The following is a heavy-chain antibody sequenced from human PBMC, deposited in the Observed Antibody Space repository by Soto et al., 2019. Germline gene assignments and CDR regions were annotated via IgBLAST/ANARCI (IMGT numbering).Heavy chain of an antibody. D-gene: IGHD6-19*01. Sequence: SETLSLTCTVSGGSISSYYWSWIRQPPGKGLEWIGYIYYSGSTNYNPSLKSRVTISVDTSKNQFSLKLSSVTAADTAVYYCARASSLGVWYPSQDYYYYGMDVWGQGTTVTVSS. J-gene: IGHJ6*02. V-gene: IGHV4-59*01. CDR2: IYYSGST. CDR3: ARASSLGVWYPSQDYYYYGMDV. CDR1: GGSISSYY.